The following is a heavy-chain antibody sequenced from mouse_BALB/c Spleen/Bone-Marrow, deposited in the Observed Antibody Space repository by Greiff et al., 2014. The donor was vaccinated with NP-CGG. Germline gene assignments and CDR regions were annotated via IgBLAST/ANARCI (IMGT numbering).Heavy chain of an antibody. J-gene: IGHJ4*01. CDR3: ARWEYYAIDY. D-gene: IGHD4-1*01. V-gene: IGHV14-3*02. CDR1: GFNIKDTY. CDR2: IDPANGNT. Sequence: EVQLQQSGAELVKPGASVKLSCTASGFNIKDTYMHWVKQRPEQGLEWIGRIDPANGNTKYDPKFQGKTTITADTSSNTAYLLLSSLSDEEAAVYYCARWEYYAIDYWGQGTSVTVAS.